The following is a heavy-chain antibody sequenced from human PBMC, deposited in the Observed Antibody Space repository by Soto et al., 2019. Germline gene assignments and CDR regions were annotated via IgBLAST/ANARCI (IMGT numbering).Heavy chain of an antibody. CDR3: ARGRDIVVVVAATRNENWFDP. D-gene: IGHD2-15*01. Sequence: QVQLQQWGAGLLKPSETLSLTCAVYGGSFSGYYWSWIRQPPGKGLEWIGEINHSGSTNYNPSLKGRVTISVDTSKNQFSLKLSSVTAADTAVYYCARGRDIVVVVAATRNENWFDPWGQGTLVTVSS. J-gene: IGHJ5*02. CDR1: GGSFSGYY. V-gene: IGHV4-34*01. CDR2: INHSGST.